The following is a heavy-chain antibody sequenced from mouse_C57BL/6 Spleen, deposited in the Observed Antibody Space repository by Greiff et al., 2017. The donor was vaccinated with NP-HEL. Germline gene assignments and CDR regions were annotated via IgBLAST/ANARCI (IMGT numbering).Heavy chain of an antibody. V-gene: IGHV1-59*01. D-gene: IGHD2-1*01. J-gene: IGHJ4*01. CDR3: ARRGNVYYDMDY. CDR2: IDPSDSYT. CDR1: GYTFTSYW. Sequence: QVQLQQPGAELVRPGTSVKLSCKASGYTFTSYWMHWVKQRPGQGLEWIGVIDPSDSYTNYNQKFKGKATLTVDTSSSTAYMQLSSLTSEDSAVYYCARRGNVYYDMDYWGQGTSVTVSS.